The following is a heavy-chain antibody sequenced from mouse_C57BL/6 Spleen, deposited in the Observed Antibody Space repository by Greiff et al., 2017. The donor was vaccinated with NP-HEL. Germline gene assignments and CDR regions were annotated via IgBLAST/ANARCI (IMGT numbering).Heavy chain of an antibody. CDR3: ARTGGNYWYFDV. D-gene: IGHD2-1*01. CDR1: GYTFTSYW. Sequence: VQLQQPGAELVRPGTSVKLSCKASGYTFTSYWMHWVKQRPGQGLEWIGVIDPSDSYTNYNQKFKGKATLTVDTSSSTAYMQLSSLTSEDSGVYYCARTGGNYWYFDVWGTGTTVTVSS. J-gene: IGHJ1*03. CDR2: IDPSDSYT. V-gene: IGHV1-59*01.